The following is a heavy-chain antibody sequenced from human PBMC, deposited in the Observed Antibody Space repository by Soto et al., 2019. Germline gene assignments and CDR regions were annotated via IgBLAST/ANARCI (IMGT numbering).Heavy chain of an antibody. D-gene: IGHD2-8*02. V-gene: IGHV4-4*02. J-gene: IGHJ3*01. CDR3: VRRASGPFDV. CDR1: GGSISSSDW. CDR2: IYYSGNT. Sequence: QVQLQESGPGLVKPSGTLSLTCAVSGGSISSSDWWSWVRQPPGKELEWIGEIYYSGNTNYSPSLESRVTMPVDKSKNQFSLKLTSVTAADTAVYYCVRRASGPFDVWGQGTMVTVSS.